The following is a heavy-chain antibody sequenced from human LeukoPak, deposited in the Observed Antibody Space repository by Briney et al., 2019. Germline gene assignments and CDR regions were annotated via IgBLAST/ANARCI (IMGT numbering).Heavy chain of an antibody. J-gene: IGHJ1*01. CDR1: GFTFSSFW. CDR2: IDNDGSTT. CDR3: ATYNSVNAREFQY. V-gene: IGHV3-74*01. D-gene: IGHD5/OR15-5a*01. Sequence: GGSLRLSCAASGFTFSSFWMHWVRQAPGKGLVWVSRIDNDGSTTNYADSVKGRFTISRDNAKNTLYLQMNSLGGDDTAIYYCATYNSVNAREFQYWGQGTLVTVPS.